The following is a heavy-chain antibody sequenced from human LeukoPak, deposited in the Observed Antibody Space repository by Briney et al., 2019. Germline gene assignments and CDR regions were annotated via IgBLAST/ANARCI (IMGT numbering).Heavy chain of an antibody. D-gene: IGHD1-26*01. J-gene: IGHJ4*02. Sequence: GGSLRLSCAASGFTLSSYWMSWVRQAPGKGLEWVANIKQDGREIYYVDSVKGRFTISRDNAKNSLYLQMNSLRAEDTAVYYCARDRAEWEVLFGGDYWGQGIMVTVSS. CDR1: GFTLSSYW. CDR3: ARDRAEWEVLFGGDY. CDR2: IKQDGREI. V-gene: IGHV3-7*01.